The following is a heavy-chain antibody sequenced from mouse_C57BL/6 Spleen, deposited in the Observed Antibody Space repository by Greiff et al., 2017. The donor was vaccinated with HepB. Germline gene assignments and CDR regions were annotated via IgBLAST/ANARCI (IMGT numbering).Heavy chain of an antibody. D-gene: IGHD2-1*01. CDR2: IDPSDSET. Sequence: QVQLQQPGAELVRPGSSVKLSCKASGYTFTSYWMHWVKQRPIQGLEWIGNIDPSDSETHYNQKFKDKATLTVDKSSSTAYMQLSSLTSEDSAVYYCARDYGNAYYAMDYWGQGTSVTVSS. CDR1: GYTFTSYW. CDR3: ARDYGNAYYAMDY. V-gene: IGHV1-52*01. J-gene: IGHJ4*01.